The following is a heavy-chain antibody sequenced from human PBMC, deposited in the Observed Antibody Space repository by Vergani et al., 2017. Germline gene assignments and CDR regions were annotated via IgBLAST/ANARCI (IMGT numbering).Heavy chain of an antibody. CDR1: GYIFKNYY. CDR2: VNFVTGAA. Sequence: QVQLVRSGAAVKKPGASAKVSCTASGYIFKNYYMHWLRLAPGQGFQWMGVVNFVTGAATSPQKFEGRITMTRETSTATFYMDLSSLKYEDTAIYYCARSIGYCTSGSCRPYYFDLWGQGTLVTVSS. V-gene: IGHV1-46*02. J-gene: IGHJ4*02. CDR3: ARSIGYCTSGSCRPYYFDL. D-gene: IGHD2-15*01.